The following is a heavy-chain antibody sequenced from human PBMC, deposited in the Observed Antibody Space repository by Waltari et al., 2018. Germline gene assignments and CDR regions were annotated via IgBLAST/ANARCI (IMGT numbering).Heavy chain of an antibody. D-gene: IGHD6-13*01. CDR2: ISGPALTT. V-gene: IGHV3-23*01. J-gene: IGHJ4*02. CDR3: AKAGGIAAAEFQFDF. CDR1: GFPFISYA. Sequence: EVQLLESGGGLVQPGGSLRLSCAASGFPFISYAMTGVRQAPGKGLEGVSSISGPALTTFYADSVKGRFSVSRDNSKNTLYLQINGLRADDTAVYYCAKAGGIAAAEFQFDFWGRGTLVTVSS.